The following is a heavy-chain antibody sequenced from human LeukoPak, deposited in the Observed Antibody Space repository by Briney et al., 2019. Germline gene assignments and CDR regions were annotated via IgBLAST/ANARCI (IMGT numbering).Heavy chain of an antibody. Sequence: GASVKVSCKASGGTLSSYAISWVRPAPGQALEWMGGIIPIFGTANYAQKFQGRVTITADESTSTAYMELSSLRSEDTAVYYCARVTTGYGDYERPDYWGQGTLVTVSS. D-gene: IGHD4-17*01. V-gene: IGHV1-69*13. CDR1: GGTLSSYA. CDR2: IIPIFGTA. J-gene: IGHJ4*02. CDR3: ARVTTGYGDYERPDY.